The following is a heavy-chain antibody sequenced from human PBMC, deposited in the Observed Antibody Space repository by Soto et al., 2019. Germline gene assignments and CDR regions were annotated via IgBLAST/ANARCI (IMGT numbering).Heavy chain of an antibody. D-gene: IGHD3-16*01. CDR1: GYTFTSYA. CDR3: ARGGGVVGPVDY. CDR2: INAGNGNT. Sequence: DSVKVSCKASGYTFTSYAMHWVRQAPGQRLEWMGWINAGNGNTKYSQKFQGRVTITRDTSASTAYMELSSLRSEDTAVYYCARGGGVVGPVDYWCQGNLVSVS. J-gene: IGHJ4*02. V-gene: IGHV1-3*01.